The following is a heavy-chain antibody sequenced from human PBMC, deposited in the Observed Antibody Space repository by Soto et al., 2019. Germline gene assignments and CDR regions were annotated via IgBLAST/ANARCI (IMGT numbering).Heavy chain of an antibody. J-gene: IGHJ5*02. D-gene: IGHD4-17*01. CDR1: GGSISSGDYY. CDR2: IYYSGRT. V-gene: IGHV4-30-4*01. Sequence: QVQLQESGPGLVKPSQTLSLTCTVSGGSISSGDYYWSWIRQPPGKGLEWIGYIYYSGRTYYNPFLKSRVTISVDTSKNQFSLKLSSVAAVDTAVYYCAGGDGDLRFVWFDPWGQGTLVTVSS. CDR3: AGGDGDLRFVWFDP.